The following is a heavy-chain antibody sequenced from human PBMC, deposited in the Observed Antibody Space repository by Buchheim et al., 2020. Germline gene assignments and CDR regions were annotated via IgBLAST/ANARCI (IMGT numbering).Heavy chain of an antibody. J-gene: IGHJ4*02. V-gene: IGHV4-59*01. Sequence: QVQLQESGPGLVKPSETLSLTCTVSGGSISSYYWSWIRQPPGKGLEWIGYIYYSGSTNYNPSLKSRVTISVDTSKNQFSLKLSSVTAADTAVYYCARVSGATTGGWLDYWSQGTL. CDR3: ARVSGATTGGWLDY. CDR1: GGSISSYY. D-gene: IGHD5-12*01. CDR2: IYYSGST.